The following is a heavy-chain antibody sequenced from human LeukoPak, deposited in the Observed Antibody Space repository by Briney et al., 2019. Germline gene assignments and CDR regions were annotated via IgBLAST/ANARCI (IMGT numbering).Heavy chain of an antibody. D-gene: IGHD2/OR15-2a*01. CDR2: IQYDDSEK. CDR3: AKGFSHFDY. Sequence: GGSLRLSCAASGFTFSTSGMHWVRQAPGKGLEWVAFIQYDDSEKYYADSVKGRFTISRDNSKNTLYLQMNSLRAEDTAVYYCAKGFSHFDYWGQGTLVTVSS. CDR1: GFTFSTSG. J-gene: IGHJ4*02. V-gene: IGHV3-30*02.